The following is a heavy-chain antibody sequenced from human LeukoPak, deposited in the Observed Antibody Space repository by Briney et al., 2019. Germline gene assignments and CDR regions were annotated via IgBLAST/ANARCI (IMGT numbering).Heavy chain of an antibody. CDR3: AGHGPYSSSSPPRSWFDP. D-gene: IGHD6-6*01. CDR1: GYSFTSYW. CDR2: IYPGDSDT. J-gene: IGHJ5*02. Sequence: GESLKISCKGSGYSFTSYWIGWVPQMPGKGLELMGIIYPGDSDTRYSPSFQGQVTISADKSISTAYLQWSSLKASDTAMYYCAGHGPYSSSSPPRSWFDPWGQGTLVTVSS. V-gene: IGHV5-51*01.